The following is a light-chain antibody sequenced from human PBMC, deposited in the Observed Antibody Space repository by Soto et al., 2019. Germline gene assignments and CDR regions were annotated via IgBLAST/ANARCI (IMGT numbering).Light chain of an antibody. CDR3: QQPYSNPIT. J-gene: IGKJ5*01. CDR2: AAS. CDR1: QSISSY. V-gene: IGKV1-39*01. Sequence: DIPMTQSPSSLSASVGDRVTITCRASQSISSYLNWYQQKPGKAPNRLIYAASSLQSGVPSRFRGSGSGTDFTLTISSLQPEDFATYYCQQPYSNPITFSRGTRLELK.